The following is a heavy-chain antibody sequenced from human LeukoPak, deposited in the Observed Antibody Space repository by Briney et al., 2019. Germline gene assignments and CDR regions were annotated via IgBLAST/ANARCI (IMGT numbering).Heavy chain of an antibody. CDR3: ARRWLQSYAFDI. Sequence: GGSLRLSCAASGFTFSSYGIHWVRQAPGKGLEWVAFIRYDGSNKYHADSVKGRFTISRDNSKNTVYLQMNSLRAEDTAVYYCARRWLQSYAFDIWGQGTMVTVSS. D-gene: IGHD5-24*01. J-gene: IGHJ3*02. CDR2: IRYDGSNK. V-gene: IGHV3-30*02. CDR1: GFTFSSYG.